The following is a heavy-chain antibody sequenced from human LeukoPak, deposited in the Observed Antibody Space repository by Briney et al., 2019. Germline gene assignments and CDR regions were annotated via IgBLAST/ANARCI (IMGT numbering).Heavy chain of an antibody. Sequence: ASVKVSCKASGYTFTGYYMHWVRQAPGQGLEWMGWINPNSGGTNYAQKFQGRVTMTRDTSISTAYMELSRLRSDDMAVYYCARDGSSFGPPGAWGQGTLVTVSS. V-gene: IGHV1-2*02. CDR3: ARDGSSFGPPGA. CDR1: GYTFTGYY. CDR2: INPNSGGT. J-gene: IGHJ4*02. D-gene: IGHD2-15*01.